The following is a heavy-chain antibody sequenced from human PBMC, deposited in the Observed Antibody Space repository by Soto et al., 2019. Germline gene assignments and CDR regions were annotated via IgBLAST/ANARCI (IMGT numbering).Heavy chain of an antibody. Sequence: GGSLRLSCAASGFTFSSYGMHWVRQAPGKGLEWVAVISYDGSNKYYADSVKGRFTISRDNSKNTLYLQMNSLRAEDTAVYYCAKEGGVTMIVVVPFPLDYWGQGTLVTVSS. CDR1: GFTFSSYG. D-gene: IGHD3-22*01. V-gene: IGHV3-30*18. CDR2: ISYDGSNK. CDR3: AKEGGVTMIVVVPFPLDY. J-gene: IGHJ4*02.